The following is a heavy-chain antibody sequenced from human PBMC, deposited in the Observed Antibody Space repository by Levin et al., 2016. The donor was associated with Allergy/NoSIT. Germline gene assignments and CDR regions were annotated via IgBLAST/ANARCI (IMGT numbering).Heavy chain of an antibody. V-gene: IGHV4-59*08. CDR1: GGTINNYY. CDR3: ARCGYGSSWFLLGH. CDR2: ISHTGST. Sequence: SETLSLTCSVSGGTINNYYWSWLRQAPGKTLEWIGYISHTGSTSYNPSLRSRVTMSVDSSKNQFSLRLGSVTAADTAVYFCARCGYGSSWFLLGHWGQGSLVTVSS. D-gene: IGHD6-13*01. J-gene: IGHJ4*02.